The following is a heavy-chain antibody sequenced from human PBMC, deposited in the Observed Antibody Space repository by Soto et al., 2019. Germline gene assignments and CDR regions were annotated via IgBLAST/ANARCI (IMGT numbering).Heavy chain of an antibody. Sequence: SETLSLTCTVSGGSVSSYYWSWIRQSPGKGLEWIGYIYYSGSTKYKPSLKSRFTISVDTSMNQFSLKVSSATAADTAVYYCARHSSCNYGLHCFDYCGLGARVTVSS. J-gene: IGHJ4*02. V-gene: IGHV4-59*08. CDR3: ARHSSCNYGLHCFDY. CDR1: GGSVSSYY. D-gene: IGHD4-4*01. CDR2: IYYSGST.